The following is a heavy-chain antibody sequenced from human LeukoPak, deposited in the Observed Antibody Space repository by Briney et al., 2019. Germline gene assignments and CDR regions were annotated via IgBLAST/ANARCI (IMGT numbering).Heavy chain of an antibody. Sequence: PSQTLSLTCTVSGGSISSGSYYWSWIRQPAGKGLEWIGRIYTSGSTNYNPSLKSRVTISVDTSKNQFSLKLSSVTAADTAVYYCASSIAAAGTNAFDIWGQGTMVTVSS. J-gene: IGHJ3*02. V-gene: IGHV4-61*02. D-gene: IGHD6-13*01. CDR3: ASSIAAAGTNAFDI. CDR1: GGSISSGSYY. CDR2: IYTSGST.